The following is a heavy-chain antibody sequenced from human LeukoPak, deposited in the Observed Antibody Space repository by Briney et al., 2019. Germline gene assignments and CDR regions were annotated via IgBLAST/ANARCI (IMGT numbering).Heavy chain of an antibody. V-gene: IGHV4-31*03. D-gene: IGHD3-22*01. CDR1: GGSIGSGGYY. CDR2: IYYSGST. Sequence: SETLSLTCTVSGGSIGSGGYYWSWIRQHPGKGLGWIGYIYYSGSTYYNPSLKSRVTISVDTSKNQFSLKLSSVTAADTAVYYCARWLQYYYDSSGYAFDIWGQGTMVTVSS. CDR3: ARWLQYYYDSSGYAFDI. J-gene: IGHJ3*02.